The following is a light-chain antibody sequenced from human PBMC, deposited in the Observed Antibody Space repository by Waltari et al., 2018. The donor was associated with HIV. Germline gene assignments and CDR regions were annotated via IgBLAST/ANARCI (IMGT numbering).Light chain of an antibody. CDR3: QQYNNWPQKSVT. CDR2: GAS. J-gene: IGKJ1*01. Sequence: EIVMTQSPATLSVSPGERATLSCRASQSVSSNLAWYQQKPGQAPRLLIYGASTRATGIPARFSGSGSGTEFTLTISSLQSEDFAVYYCQQYNNWPQKSVTFGQGTKVEIK. V-gene: IGKV3-15*01. CDR1: QSVSSN.